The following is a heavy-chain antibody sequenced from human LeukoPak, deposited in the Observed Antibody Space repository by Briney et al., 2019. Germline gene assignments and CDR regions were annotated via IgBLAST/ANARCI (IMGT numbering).Heavy chain of an antibody. CDR1: GYTFSCYA. CDR2: ISGSGGST. V-gene: IGHV3-23*01. CDR3: AKDRSGWYGGDFDY. J-gene: IGHJ4*02. D-gene: IGHD6-19*01. Sequence: QPGGCLRLSCAASGYTFSCYAMSWVRQAPGKGLEWVSAISGSGGSTYYADSVKGRFTISRDNSKNTLYLQMNSLRAEDTAVYYCAKDRSGWYGGDFDYWGQGTLVTVSS.